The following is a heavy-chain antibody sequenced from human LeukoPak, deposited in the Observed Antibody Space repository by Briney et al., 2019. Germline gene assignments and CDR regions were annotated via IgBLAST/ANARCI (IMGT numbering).Heavy chain of an antibody. CDR3: AKKTSSGWFTFDY. J-gene: IGHJ4*02. CDR2: ISYDGSNK. V-gene: IGHV3-30*18. CDR1: GFSFSGYW. Sequence: GGSLRLSCAASGFSFSGYWMSWVRQAPGKGLEWVAVISYDGSNKYYADSVKGRFTISRDNSKNTLYLQMNSLRAEDTAVYYCAKKTSSGWFTFDYWGQGTLVTVSS. D-gene: IGHD6-19*01.